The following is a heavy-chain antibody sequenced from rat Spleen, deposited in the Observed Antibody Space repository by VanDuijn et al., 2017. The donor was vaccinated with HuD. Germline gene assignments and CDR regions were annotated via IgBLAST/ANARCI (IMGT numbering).Heavy chain of an antibody. V-gene: IGHV5S10*01. CDR2: IIYDGSST. CDR3: TTDSYFDGTYYPGGFDY. Sequence: EVQLVESGGGLVQPGGSLRLSCAASGFTFSDYAMAWVRQAPKKGLEWVATIIYDGSSTYYRDSVKGRFTISRDNAKSALYLQMDSLRSEDTATYYCTTDSYFDGTYYPGGFDYWGQGVMVTVSS. J-gene: IGHJ2*01. D-gene: IGHD1-12*02. CDR1: GFTFSDYA.